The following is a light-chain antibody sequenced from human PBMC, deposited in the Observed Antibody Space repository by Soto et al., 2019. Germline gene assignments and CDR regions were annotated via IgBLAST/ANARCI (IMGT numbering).Light chain of an antibody. CDR1: QSVTSNY. CDR3: QQYSSSPLYT. Sequence: EIVLTQSPGTLSLSPGERATLFCRASQSVTSNYLAWYQQKPGQAPRLLIYNAFIRAAGIPDRFSGSGSGTDFTLTISRLEPEDFAMYYCQQYSSSPLYTFGQGTNLEIK. J-gene: IGKJ2*01. CDR2: NAF. V-gene: IGKV3-20*01.